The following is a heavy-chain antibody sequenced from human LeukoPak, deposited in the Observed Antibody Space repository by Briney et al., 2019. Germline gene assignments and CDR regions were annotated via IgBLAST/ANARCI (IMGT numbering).Heavy chain of an antibody. D-gene: IGHD6-13*01. CDR3: ARQGGITAAGDEV. Sequence: GASLKISFKGSGSLFTSYWIGWVRQMPGKGLEWMGIIYPGDSDTRYSPSFQGQVTISADKSISTAYLQWSSLKASDTAMYYCARQGGITAAGDEVWGQGTLVTVSS. V-gene: IGHV5-51*01. J-gene: IGHJ4*02. CDR1: GSLFTSYW. CDR2: IYPGDSDT.